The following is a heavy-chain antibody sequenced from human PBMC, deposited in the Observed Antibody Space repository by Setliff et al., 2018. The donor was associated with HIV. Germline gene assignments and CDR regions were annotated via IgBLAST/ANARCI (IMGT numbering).Heavy chain of an antibody. V-gene: IGHV4-39*07. J-gene: IGHJ5*02. CDR2: SYYSGST. D-gene: IGHD3-3*01. CDR1: GGSISSSSYY. CDR3: ARVYYNLWSSYFWKHVQLDP. Sequence: KPSETLSLTCTVSGGSISSSSYYWGWIRQPPGKGLEWIGSSYYSGSTDHNPSLKRRVSISLDTSKNQFSLRLNSATAADTAVYYCARVYYNLWSSYFWKHVQLDPWSQGTQVTAPQ.